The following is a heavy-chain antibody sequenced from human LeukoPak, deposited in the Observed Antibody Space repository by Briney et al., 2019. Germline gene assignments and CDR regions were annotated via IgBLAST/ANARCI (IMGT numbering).Heavy chain of an antibody. CDR3: ARGGSGSYYFGY. CDR1: GGSISSYY. J-gene: IGHJ4*02. CDR2: IYYSGST. Sequence: SETLSLTCTVSGGSISSYYWSWIRQPPGKGLEWIGYIYYSGSTNYNPSLKSRVTISVDTSKNQFSLKLSSVTAADTAVHYCARGGSGSYYFGYWGQGTLVTVSS. V-gene: IGHV4-59*08. D-gene: IGHD3-10*01.